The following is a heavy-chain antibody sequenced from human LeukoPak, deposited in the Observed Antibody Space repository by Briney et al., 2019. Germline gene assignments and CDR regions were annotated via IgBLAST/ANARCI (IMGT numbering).Heavy chain of an antibody. Sequence: SETLSLTCTVSGGSISSSSYYWGWIRQPPGKGLEWIGSIYYSGSTYYNPSLKSRVTISVDTSKNQFSLKLSSVTAADTAVYYCATTPYYRYNWFDPWGQGTLVTVSS. V-gene: IGHV4-39*07. CDR3: ATTPYYRYNWFDP. J-gene: IGHJ5*02. CDR2: IYYSGST. D-gene: IGHD3-16*01. CDR1: GGSISSSSYY.